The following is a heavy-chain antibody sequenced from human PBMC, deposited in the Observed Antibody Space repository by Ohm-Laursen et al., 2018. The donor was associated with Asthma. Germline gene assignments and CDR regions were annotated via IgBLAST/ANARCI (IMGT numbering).Heavy chain of an antibody. D-gene: IGHD3-10*01. Sequence: VASVKVSCKASGYTFTSYGISWVRQAPGQGLEWMGWISAYNGNTNYAQKLQGRVTMTTDTSTSTAYMELRSLRSDDTAVYYCARAAHYYGSGRAPLDYWGQGTLVTVSS. CDR2: ISAYNGNT. CDR3: ARAAHYYGSGRAPLDY. V-gene: IGHV1-18*04. CDR1: GYTFTSYG. J-gene: IGHJ4*02.